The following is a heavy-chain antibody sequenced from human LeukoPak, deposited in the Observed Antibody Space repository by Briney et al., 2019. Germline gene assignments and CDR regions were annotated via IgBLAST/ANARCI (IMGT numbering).Heavy chain of an antibody. J-gene: IGHJ6*02. CDR2: ISSDGSNK. CDR1: GFTLSSYV. D-gene: IGHD3-16*01. CDR3: ARGGGLDV. V-gene: IGHV3-30*04. Sequence: GRSLRLSCAASGFTLSSYVIHWVRQAPGKGLEWVAVISSDGSNKDYADSVKGRFTISRDNSKNTLYLQMSNLRAEDTAVYFCARGGGLDVWGQGATVTVSS.